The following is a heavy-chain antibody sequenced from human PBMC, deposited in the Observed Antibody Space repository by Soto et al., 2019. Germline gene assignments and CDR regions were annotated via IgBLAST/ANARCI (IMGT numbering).Heavy chain of an antibody. CDR1: GYTFTSYY. CDR2: INPSGGST. Sequence: GASVKVSCKASGYTFTSYYMHWVRQAPGQGLEWMGIINPSGGSTSYAQKFQGRVTMTRDTSTSTVYMELSSLRSEDTAVYYCARDGRNIVLVPAAPDYWGQGTLVTVSS. D-gene: IGHD2-2*01. CDR3: ARDGRNIVLVPAAPDY. J-gene: IGHJ4*02. V-gene: IGHV1-46*01.